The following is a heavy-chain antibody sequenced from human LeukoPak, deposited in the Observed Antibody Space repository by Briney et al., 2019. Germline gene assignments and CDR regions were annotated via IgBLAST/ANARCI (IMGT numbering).Heavy chain of an antibody. V-gene: IGHV4-34*01. J-gene: IGHJ4*02. D-gene: IGHD3-10*01. Sequence: PSETLSLTCAVYGESLNGHYWSWIRQSPGKGLEWIGEGSDSGGTKFNPSLKSRVTISVDTSKNQFSLKLSSVTAADTAVYYCARRSGSYYFDYWGQGTLVTVSS. CDR3: ARRSGSYYFDY. CDR2: GSDSGGT. CDR1: GESLNGHY.